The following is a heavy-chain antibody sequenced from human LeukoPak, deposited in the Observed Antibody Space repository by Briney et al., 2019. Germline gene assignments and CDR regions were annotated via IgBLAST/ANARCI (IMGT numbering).Heavy chain of an antibody. J-gene: IGHJ2*01. CDR3: ARIGHGANSHLKWYFDL. D-gene: IGHD4-23*01. Sequence: SETLSLTCNVSGVSISSSIYYWGWNRQPPGKGLEWIGSVFYSGSAYYSPSFKSRLDIPLDTSKNQFSLKLSSVTAADTAVYYCARIGHGANSHLKWYFDLWGRGTLVTVSS. CDR1: GVSISSSIYY. V-gene: IGHV4-39*01. CDR2: VFYSGSA.